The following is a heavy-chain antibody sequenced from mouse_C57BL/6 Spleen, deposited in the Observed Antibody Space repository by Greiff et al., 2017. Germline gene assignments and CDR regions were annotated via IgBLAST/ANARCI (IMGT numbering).Heavy chain of an antibody. CDR3: ARERLVSSYYCSSYVAY. V-gene: IGHV1-50*01. D-gene: IGHD1-1*01. Sequence: QVQLQQPGAELVKPGASVKLSCKASGYTFTSYWMQWVKQRPGQGLEWIGEIDPSDSYTKYNQKFKGKATLTVDTSSSTAYMQLSSLTSEDSAVYDCARERLVSSYYCSSYVAYWGQGTLVTVSA. CDR1: GYTFTSYW. CDR2: IDPSDSYT. J-gene: IGHJ3*01.